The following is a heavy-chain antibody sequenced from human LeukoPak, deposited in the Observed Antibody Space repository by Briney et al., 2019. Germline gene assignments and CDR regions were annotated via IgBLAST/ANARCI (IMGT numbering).Heavy chain of an antibody. V-gene: IGHV1-18*01. D-gene: IGHD6-19*01. CDR3: ARDPSNTSGWYIYFDS. J-gene: IGHJ4*02. CDR2: ISTYNSDT. Sequence: ASVKVSCKASGYTFKKYGIGWVRQAPGQGLEWMGWISTYNSDTKYAQKFQGRVTLTTDTSTTTAYMELRSLGSDDTAVYYCARDPSNTSGWYIYFDSWGQGTLVTVSS. CDR1: GYTFKKYG.